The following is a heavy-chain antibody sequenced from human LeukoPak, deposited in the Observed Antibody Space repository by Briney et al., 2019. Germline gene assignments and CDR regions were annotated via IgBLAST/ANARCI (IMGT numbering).Heavy chain of an antibody. CDR1: GGSISSYY. CDR3: AAQHGYYDSSGYSFDY. V-gene: IGHV4-59*08. J-gene: IGHJ4*02. Sequence: SETLSLTCTVSGGSISSYYWSWIWQPPGKGLEWIGYIYYSGSTNYNPSLKSRVTISVDTSKNQFSLKLSSVTAADTAVYYCAAQHGYYDSSGYSFDYWGQGTLVTVSS. D-gene: IGHD3-22*01. CDR2: IYYSGST.